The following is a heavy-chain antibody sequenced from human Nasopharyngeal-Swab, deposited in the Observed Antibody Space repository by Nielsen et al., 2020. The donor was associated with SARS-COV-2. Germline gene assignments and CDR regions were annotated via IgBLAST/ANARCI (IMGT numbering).Heavy chain of an antibody. CDR3: AREHPTTRASDY. V-gene: IGHV1-2*06. Sequence: ASVKVSCKTSGYTFTGYYIQWVRQDPGQGLEGMGRINPNSGATKSAQRFQGRVTMTSDTSISTAYMDLSSLTSDDTALYYCAREHPTTRASDYWGQGTLVTVSS. CDR2: INPNSGAT. D-gene: IGHD4-11*01. J-gene: IGHJ4*02. CDR1: GYTFTGYY.